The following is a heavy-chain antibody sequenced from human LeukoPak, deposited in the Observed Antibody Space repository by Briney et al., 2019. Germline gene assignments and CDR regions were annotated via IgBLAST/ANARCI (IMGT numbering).Heavy chain of an antibody. CDR1: GFTFSSYA. CDR3: AKDRRVGATRVFDFDY. Sequence: GRSQRLSCAASGFTFSSYAMHWVRQAPGKGLEWVAFIRYDRSNKYYADSVKGRFTISRDNSKNSLYLQMNSLRAEDTAVYYCAKDRRVGATRVFDFDYWGQGTLVTVSS. CDR2: IRYDRSNK. D-gene: IGHD1-26*01. V-gene: IGHV3-30*02. J-gene: IGHJ4*02.